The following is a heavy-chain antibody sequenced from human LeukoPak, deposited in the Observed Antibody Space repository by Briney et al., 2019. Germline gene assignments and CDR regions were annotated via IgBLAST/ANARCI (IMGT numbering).Heavy chain of an antibody. CDR3: ARESHVTREDY. D-gene: IGHD3-10*01. CDR1: GYTFTSYG. Sequence: GASVKVSCKASGYTFTSYGISWVRQAPGQGLEWMGWISANDGNTDYPQKLQGRVTMTTDTSTRTAYMELRSLGSDDTAVYYCARESHVTREDYWGQGTLVTVSS. CDR2: ISANDGNT. J-gene: IGHJ4*02. V-gene: IGHV1-18*01.